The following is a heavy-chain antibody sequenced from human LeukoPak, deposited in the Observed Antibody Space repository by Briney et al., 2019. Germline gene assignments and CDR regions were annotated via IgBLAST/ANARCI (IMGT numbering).Heavy chain of an antibody. D-gene: IGHD4/OR15-4a*01. Sequence: GGSLRLSCAASGFTISSSYMSWVRRVPGKGLEWVSYIYGADTIYYADFVKDRFTISRDSNRNILYLQMNSLRADDTAVYYCARGARGAYFDYWGQGTLVTVSS. CDR3: ARGARGAYFDY. CDR1: GFTISSSY. J-gene: IGHJ4*02. CDR2: IYGADTI. V-gene: IGHV3-66*01.